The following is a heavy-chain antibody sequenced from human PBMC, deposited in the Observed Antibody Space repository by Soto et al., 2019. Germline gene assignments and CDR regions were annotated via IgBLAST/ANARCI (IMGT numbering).Heavy chain of an antibody. V-gene: IGHV3-23*01. J-gene: IGHJ4*02. CDR2: ISGSGGST. CDR3: AKMVVVRGQFDY. CDR1: GFTFSSYA. D-gene: IGHD3-10*01. Sequence: EVQLLESGGGLVQPGGSLRLSCAASGFTFSSYAMSWVRQAPGKGLEWVSAISGSGGSTYYADSVKGRFTISRENSKNTLYLQTNSLRAEDTAVYYCAKMVVVRGQFDYWGQGTLVTVSS.